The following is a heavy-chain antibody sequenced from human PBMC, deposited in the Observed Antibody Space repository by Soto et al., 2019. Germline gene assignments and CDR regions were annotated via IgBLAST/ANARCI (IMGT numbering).Heavy chain of an antibody. Sequence: SETLSLTCTVSGGSISSYYWSWIRQPPGKGLEWIGYIYDSGSTTYNPSLESRVTISVDRPNNQFSLKLRSVTAADTAIYYCAGDIRSGSYRFDYWGQGTLVTVSS. CDR2: IYDSGST. J-gene: IGHJ4*02. V-gene: IGHV4-59*08. CDR1: GGSISSYY. CDR3: AGDIRSGSYRFDY. D-gene: IGHD1-26*01.